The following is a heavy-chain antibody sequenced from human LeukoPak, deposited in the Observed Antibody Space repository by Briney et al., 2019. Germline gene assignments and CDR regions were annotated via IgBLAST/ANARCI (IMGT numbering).Heavy chain of an antibody. CDR3: TTYRYYYGSTGYSSFDT. Sequence: PGGSRTLSCAASGLTFGNAWMAWVRQAPGKGLEWVGRIISKTSGGTTDYAAPVKGRFTISRDDSKSTLYLQMNSLKTEDTAQYYCTTYRYYYGSTGYSSFDTWGRGTWLTVPS. CDR2: IISKTSGGTT. J-gene: IGHJ4*02. V-gene: IGHV3-15*01. D-gene: IGHD3-22*01. CDR1: GLTFGNAW.